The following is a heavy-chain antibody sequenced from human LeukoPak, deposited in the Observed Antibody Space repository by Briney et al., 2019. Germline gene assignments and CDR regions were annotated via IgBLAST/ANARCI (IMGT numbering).Heavy chain of an antibody. V-gene: IGHV3-23*01. Sequence: GGSLRLSCAASGFTFGSYAMSWVRQAPGKGLEWVSAISGSGGSTYYADSVKGRFTISRDNSKNTLYLQMNSLRAEDTAVYYCAKKSAYYYDSSGYYSYDYWGQGTLVTVSS. J-gene: IGHJ4*02. CDR2: ISGSGGST. D-gene: IGHD3-22*01. CDR3: AKKSAYYYDSSGYYSYDY. CDR1: GFTFGSYA.